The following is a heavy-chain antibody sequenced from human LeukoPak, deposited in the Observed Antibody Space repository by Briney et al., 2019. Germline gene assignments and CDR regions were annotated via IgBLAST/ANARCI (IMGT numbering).Heavy chain of an antibody. J-gene: IGHJ4*02. CDR3: ASGYYDFWSGLY. CDR2: INPNSGGT. Sequence: ASVGVSCKASGYNFTDYYIHWVRQAPGQGLERMGWINPNSGGTDYGQKFQGRVTMTRDTSISTAYMELSSLRSDDTAVYYCASGYYDFWSGLYWGQGTLVTVSS. V-gene: IGHV1-2*02. CDR1: GYNFTDYY. D-gene: IGHD3-3*01.